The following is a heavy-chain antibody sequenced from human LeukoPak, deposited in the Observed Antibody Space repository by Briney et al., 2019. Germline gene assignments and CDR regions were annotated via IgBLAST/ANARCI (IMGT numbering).Heavy chain of an antibody. CDR2: IYTSGST. J-gene: IGHJ4*02. CDR1: GGSISSGSYY. D-gene: IGHD5-12*01. Sequence: NPSQTLSLTCTVSGGSISSGSYYWSWIRQPAGKGLEWIGRIYTSGSTNYNPSLKSRVTISVGTSKNQFSLKLTSVTAADTAMYSCAREVRSGYFYFDYWGQGTLVTVSS. V-gene: IGHV4-61*02. CDR3: AREVRSGYFYFDY.